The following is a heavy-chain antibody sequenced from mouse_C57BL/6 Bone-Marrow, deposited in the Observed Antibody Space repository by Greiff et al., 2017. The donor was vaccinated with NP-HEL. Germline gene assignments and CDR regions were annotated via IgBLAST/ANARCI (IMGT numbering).Heavy chain of an antibody. CDR2: IDPSDSYT. CDR3: ARSSY. V-gene: IGHV1-50*01. J-gene: IGHJ3*01. Sequence: QVQLQQPGAALVKPGASVKLSCKASGYTFTSYWMQWVKQRPGQGLEWIGEIDPSDSYTNYNQKFQGKATLTVDTSSSTAYMQLSSLTSEDSAVYYCARSSYWGQGTLVTVSA. CDR1: GYTFTSYW.